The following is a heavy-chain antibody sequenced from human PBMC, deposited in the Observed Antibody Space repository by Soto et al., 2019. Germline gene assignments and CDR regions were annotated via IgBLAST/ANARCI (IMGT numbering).Heavy chain of an antibody. J-gene: IGHJ4*02. CDR1: GYTFTSYG. V-gene: IGHV1-18*01. Sequence: QVQLVQSGAEVKKPGASVKVSCKASGYTFTSYGISWVRQAPGQGLEWMGWISAYNGNTNYAQKLQGRVTTTTDTSTSTAYMELRGMRSDDTAVYYCARDMLWEYYDFWSGHDYWGQGTLVTVSS. CDR2: ISAYNGNT. D-gene: IGHD3-3*01. CDR3: ARDMLWEYYDFWSGHDY.